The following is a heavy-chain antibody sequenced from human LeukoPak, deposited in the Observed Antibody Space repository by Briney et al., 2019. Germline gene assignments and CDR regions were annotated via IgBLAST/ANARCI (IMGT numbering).Heavy chain of an antibody. J-gene: IGHJ6*02. V-gene: IGHV1-58*02. CDR3: AAVRSSYYYYGMDV. CDR2: IVVGSGNT. Sequence: TSVKVSCKASGFTFTSSTMRWVRQARGQRLGWIGWIVVGSGNTHYAQKFQERVTITRDMSTSTAYMELSSLRSEDTAVYYCAAVRSSYYYYGMDVWGQGTTVTVSS. D-gene: IGHD6-6*01. CDR1: GFTFTSST.